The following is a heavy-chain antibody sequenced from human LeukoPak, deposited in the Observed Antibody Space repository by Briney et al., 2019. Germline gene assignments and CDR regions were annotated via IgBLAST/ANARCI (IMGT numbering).Heavy chain of an antibody. CDR3: AKLVSGVVIATNAPEGEDDAFDI. Sequence: GGSLRLSCAASGFTFGSYAMSWVRQAPGKGLEWVSAISGSGGSTYYADSVKGRFTISRDNSKNTLYLQMNSLRAEDTAVYYCAKLVSGVVIATNAPEGEDDAFDIWGQGTMVTVSS. CDR2: ISGSGGST. V-gene: IGHV3-23*01. D-gene: IGHD2-21*01. J-gene: IGHJ3*02. CDR1: GFTFGSYA.